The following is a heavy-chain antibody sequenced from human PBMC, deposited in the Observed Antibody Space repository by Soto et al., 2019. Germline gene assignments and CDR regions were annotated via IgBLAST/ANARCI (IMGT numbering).Heavy chain of an antibody. CDR1: GGSISSSSYY. CDR3: ARHGRYGSGSYSPVWYFDL. J-gene: IGHJ2*01. CDR2: IYYSGST. Sequence: SETLSLTCTVSGGSISSSSYYWGWILQPPGKGLEWIGSIYYSGSTYYNPSLKSRVTISVDTSKNQFSLKLSSVTAADTAVYYCARHGRYGSGSYSPVWYFDLWGRGTLVTVSS. D-gene: IGHD3-10*01. V-gene: IGHV4-39*01.